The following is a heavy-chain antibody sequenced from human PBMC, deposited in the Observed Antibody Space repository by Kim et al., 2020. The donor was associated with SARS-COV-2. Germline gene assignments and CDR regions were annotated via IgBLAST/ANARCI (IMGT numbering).Heavy chain of an antibody. CDR3: ARGNSLFEYYYYCMDV. Sequence: KFQGRVTITRETSASTAYMELSSLRSEDTAVYYCARGNSLFEYYYYCMDVWGQGTTVTVSS. J-gene: IGHJ6*02. D-gene: IGHD2-21*01. V-gene: IGHV1-3*01.